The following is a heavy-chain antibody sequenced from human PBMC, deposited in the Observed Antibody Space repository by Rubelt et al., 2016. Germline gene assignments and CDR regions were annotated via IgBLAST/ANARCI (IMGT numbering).Heavy chain of an antibody. J-gene: IGHJ6*02. D-gene: IGHD3-10*01. CDR3: ARGITMVRGVRNYYYGMDV. CDR2: IYSGGST. CDR1: GFTVSSNY. V-gene: IGHV3-66*01. Sequence: EVQLVESGGGLVQPGGSLRLSCAASGFTVSSNYMSWVRQAPGKGLEWVSVIYSGGSTYYADSVKGRFTISRDNSKNTLYLQMNSLRAEDTAVYYCARGITMVRGVRNYYYGMDVWGQGTTVTVSS.